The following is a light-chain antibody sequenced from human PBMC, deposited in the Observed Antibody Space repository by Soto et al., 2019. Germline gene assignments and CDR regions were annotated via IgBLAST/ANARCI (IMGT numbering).Light chain of an antibody. J-gene: IGKJ1*01. CDR3: LQYGDSSWT. CDR1: QSVASNY. Sequence: EGVLTQSPGTLSLSPGERATLSCRASQSVASNYFAWYQQRPGQAPRLLIHGASSRATGPPDRFSGSGSGTDFPLTISRLEPEDCVVYYCLQYGDSSWTFVRGTKVEVK. V-gene: IGKV3-20*01. CDR2: GAS.